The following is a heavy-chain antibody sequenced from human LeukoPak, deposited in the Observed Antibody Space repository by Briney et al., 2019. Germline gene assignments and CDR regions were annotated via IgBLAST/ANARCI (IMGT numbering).Heavy chain of an antibody. J-gene: IGHJ4*02. CDR3: ARDPYDLWSGYYVGYFDY. D-gene: IGHD3-3*01. V-gene: IGHV3-30*04. CDR2: ISYDGSNK. Sequence: GGSLRLSCAASGFTFSSYAMHWVRQAPGKGLEWVAVISYDGSNKYYADSVKGRFTISRDNSKNTLYLQMNSLRAEDTAVYYCARDPYDLWSGYYVGYFDYWGQGTLVTVSS. CDR1: GFTFSSYA.